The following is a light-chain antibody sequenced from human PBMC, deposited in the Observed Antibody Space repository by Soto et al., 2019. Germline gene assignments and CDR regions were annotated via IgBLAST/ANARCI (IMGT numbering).Light chain of an antibody. J-gene: IGKJ2*01. CDR1: QNVGRN. CDR3: QQYNNWPPMST. CDR2: GTS. Sequence: IVMTQSPDTLSGSPGERATLSCRASQNVGRNVAWYQQRPGQAPRLLIHGTSTRAADIPARFSGSVCGTEFTLNINSLQPEDVGIYYCQQYNNWPPMSTFGEGTMLEMK. V-gene: IGKV3-15*01.